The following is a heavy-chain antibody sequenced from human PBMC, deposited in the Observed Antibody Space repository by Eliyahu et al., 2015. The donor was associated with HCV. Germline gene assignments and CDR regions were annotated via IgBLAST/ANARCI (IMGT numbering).Heavy chain of an antibody. CDR1: GFSLSTSGVG. V-gene: IGHV2-5*02. D-gene: IGHD3-3*01. CDR3: AHIPGTTYYDFWSGYIKDYFDY. J-gene: IGHJ4*02. Sequence: QITLKESGPTLVKPTQTLTLTCTFSGFSLSTSGVGVGWIRQPPGKALEWLALIYWDDDKRYSPSLKSRLTITKDTSKNQVVLTMTNMDPVDTATYYCAHIPGTTYYDFWSGYIKDYFDYWGQGTLVTVSS. CDR2: IYWDDDK.